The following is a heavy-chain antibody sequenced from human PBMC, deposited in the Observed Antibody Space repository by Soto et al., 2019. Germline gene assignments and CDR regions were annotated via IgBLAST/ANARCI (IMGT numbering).Heavy chain of an antibody. CDR2: ISAYNGNT. J-gene: IGHJ6*03. D-gene: IGHD4-17*01. CDR1: GYTFTSYG. CDR3: ARRVTTYYYYYMDV. V-gene: IGHV1-18*01. Sequence: GASVKVSCKASGYTFTSYGIGWVRQAPGQGLEWMGWISAYNGNTNYAQKLQGRVTMTTDTSTSTAYMELRSLRSDDTAVYYCARRVTTYYYYYMDVWGKGTTVTVSS.